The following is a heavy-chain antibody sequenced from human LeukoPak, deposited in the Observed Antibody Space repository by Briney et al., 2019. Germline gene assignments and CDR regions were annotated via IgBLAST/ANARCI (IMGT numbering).Heavy chain of an antibody. CDR2: IYTSGST. V-gene: IGHV4-4*07. Sequence: SETLSLTCTVSGGSISSYYWSWIRQPAGKGLEGIGRIYTSGSTNYNPSLTSRVTMSVDTSKNQFSLKLSSVTAADTAVYYCARGVVGATTGYYFDYWGQGTLVTVSS. CDR3: ARGVVGATTGYYFDY. J-gene: IGHJ4*02. D-gene: IGHD1-26*01. CDR1: GGSISSYY.